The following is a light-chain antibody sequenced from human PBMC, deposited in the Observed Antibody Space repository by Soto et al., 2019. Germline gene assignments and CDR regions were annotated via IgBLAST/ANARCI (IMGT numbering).Light chain of an antibody. V-gene: IGKV1-39*01. Sequence: DIQMTQSPSSLSASVGDRVTITCRASPSIDSSLNWYQQKPGKAPKALIYAASSLQSGVPSRFSGSGAGTVFTLTINSLQPEDFATYYCQQSYTDPPTFGPGTKVDIK. CDR2: AAS. CDR3: QQSYTDPPT. CDR1: PSIDSS. J-gene: IGKJ3*01.